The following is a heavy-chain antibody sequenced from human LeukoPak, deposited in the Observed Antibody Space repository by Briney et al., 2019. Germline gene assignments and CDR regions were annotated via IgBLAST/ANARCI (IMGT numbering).Heavy chain of an antibody. V-gene: IGHV3-48*03. Sequence: GGSLRLSCAASGFTFSSYEMNWVRQAPGKGLEWVSYISSSGSTIYYADSVKGRFTISRDNAKNSLYLQMNSLRAEDTAVYYCAREGGRAKNDAFDIWGQGTMVTVSS. CDR2: ISSSGSTI. J-gene: IGHJ3*02. CDR3: AREGGRAKNDAFDI. CDR1: GFTFSSYE. D-gene: IGHD2-15*01.